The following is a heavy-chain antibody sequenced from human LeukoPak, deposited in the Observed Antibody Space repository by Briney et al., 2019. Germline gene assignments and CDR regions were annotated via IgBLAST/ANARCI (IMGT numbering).Heavy chain of an antibody. CDR2: IYYSGTT. CDR3: ARGGWGSFDY. J-gene: IGHJ4*02. D-gene: IGHD1-26*01. V-gene: IGHV4-59*01. Sequence: SETLSLTCTISGGSISGYYWSWIRQPPGKGLEWIAFIYYSGTTNYNPSLKSRVTISLDTSKNQFSLKLISVTAADTAVYYCARGGWGSFDYWGQGTLVTVSS. CDR1: GGSISGYY.